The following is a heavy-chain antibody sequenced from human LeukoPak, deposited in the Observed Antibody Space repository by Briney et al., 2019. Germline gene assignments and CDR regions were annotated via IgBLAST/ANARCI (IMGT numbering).Heavy chain of an antibody. CDR2: MNPNSGNT. V-gene: IGHV1-8*01. D-gene: IGHD3-3*01. Sequence: ASVKVSCKASGYTFTSYDINWVRQATGQGLEWMGWMNPNSGNTGYAQKFQGRVTMTRNTSISTAYMELSSLRSEDTAVYYCARGRFLYGEFDFWGQGTLVTVSS. CDR3: ARGRFLYGEFDF. CDR1: GYTFTSYD. J-gene: IGHJ4*02.